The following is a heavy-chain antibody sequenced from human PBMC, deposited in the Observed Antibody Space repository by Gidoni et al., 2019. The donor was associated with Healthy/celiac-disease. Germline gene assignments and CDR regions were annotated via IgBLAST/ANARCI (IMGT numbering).Heavy chain of an antibody. CDR1: RSTFSSST. V-gene: IGHV1-69*08. CDR3: ARDHGDTDWFDP. CDR2: IIPILGIA. D-gene: IGHD4-17*01. Sequence: QVQLVQSGAEVKKPGSSVKVSCKASRSTFSSSTISWVRQAPGQGLEWMGRIIPILGIANYAQNFQGRVTITADKSTTTVYMDLSSLRSEDTAVYYCARDHGDTDWFDPWGQGTLVTVSS. J-gene: IGHJ5*02.